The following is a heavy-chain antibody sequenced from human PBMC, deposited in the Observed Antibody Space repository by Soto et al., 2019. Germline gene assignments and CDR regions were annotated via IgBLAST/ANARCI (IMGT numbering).Heavy chain of an antibody. CDR2: IIPIFGTA. CDR1: GGTFSSYA. J-gene: IGHJ4*02. CDR3: ARGHAVAAAGTMGYY. D-gene: IGHD6-13*01. Sequence: SVKVSCKASGGTFSSYAISWVRQAPGQGLEWMGGIIPIFGTAIYAQKFQGRVTITADESTSTAYMELSSLRSEDTAVYYCARGHAVAAAGTMGYYWGQGTLVTVSS. V-gene: IGHV1-69*13.